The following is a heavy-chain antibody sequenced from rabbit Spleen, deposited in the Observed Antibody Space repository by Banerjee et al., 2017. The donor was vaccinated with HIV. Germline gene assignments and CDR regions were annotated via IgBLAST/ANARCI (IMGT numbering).Heavy chain of an antibody. CDR2: IYGGSSGTT. CDR1: GFSLSSND. V-gene: IGHV1S45*01. D-gene: IGHD4-1*01. Sequence: QEQLVESGGGLVQPEGSLTLTCTASGFSLSSNDMCWVRQAPGKGLEWIGCIYGGSSGTTYYASWAKGRFTISSHNAQNTLFLQLNSLTAADTATYFCVREVAAKFNLWGPGTLVTVS. CDR3: VREVAAKFNL. J-gene: IGHJ4*01.